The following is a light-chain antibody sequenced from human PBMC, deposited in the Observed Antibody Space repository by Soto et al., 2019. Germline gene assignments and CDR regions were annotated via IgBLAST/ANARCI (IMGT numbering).Light chain of an antibody. Sequence: DIVLTQSPGTLSLSPGERATLSCRASQSVSSTFFAWYQQKPGQAPRLLMFGASNRATGIPDRFSGSGSGTGFPLTISRLEPEDFAMYYCQRYGTSPRVTFGQGTKVEVK. V-gene: IGKV3-20*01. J-gene: IGKJ1*01. CDR2: GAS. CDR3: QRYGTSPRVT. CDR1: QSVSSTF.